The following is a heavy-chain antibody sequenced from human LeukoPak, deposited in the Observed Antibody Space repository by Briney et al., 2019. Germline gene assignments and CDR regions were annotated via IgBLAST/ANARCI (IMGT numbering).Heavy chain of an antibody. J-gene: IGHJ3*02. CDR1: GFTFTTYS. CDR2: ISSGTSI. D-gene: IGHD3-22*01. V-gene: IGHV3-48*02. Sequence: TGGSLRLSCAASGFTFTTYSMNWVRRAPGKGLEWVSYISSGTSIYYADPVKGRFTISRDNAKMSLYLQMNSLRDEDTAVYYCVRDYDKTGRAFDIWGQGTMVTVSS. CDR3: VRDYDKTGRAFDI.